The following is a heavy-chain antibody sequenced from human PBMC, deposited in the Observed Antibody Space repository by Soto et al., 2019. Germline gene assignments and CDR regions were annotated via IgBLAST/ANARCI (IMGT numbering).Heavy chain of an antibody. CDR2: ISYDGSNK. D-gene: IGHD3-22*01. J-gene: IGHJ4*02. CDR1: GFTFSSCS. V-gene: IGHV3-30-3*01. CDR3: ARDKAYDSSGYLLDY. Sequence: GGSLRLSCAASGFTFSSCSMHWVRQAPGKGLEWVAVISYDGSNKYYADSVKGRFTISRDNSKNTLYLQMNSLRAEDTAVYYCARDKAYDSSGYLLDYWGQGTLVTVSS.